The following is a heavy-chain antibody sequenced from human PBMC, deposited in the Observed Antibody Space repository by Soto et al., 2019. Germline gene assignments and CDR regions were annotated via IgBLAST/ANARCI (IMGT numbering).Heavy chain of an antibody. CDR3: ARESGRIKARHFDY. CDR2: INAGNGDT. Sequence: ASVKVSCKASGYPFTNYAMHWVRQATGQRLEWMGWINAGNGDTRYSQKFPDRVTITRDTSTSTAYMEXSSRGSEATALYDCARESGRIKARHFDYWGQGTLVTVCS. J-gene: IGHJ4*02. CDR1: GYPFTNYA. D-gene: IGHD6-6*01. V-gene: IGHV1-3*01.